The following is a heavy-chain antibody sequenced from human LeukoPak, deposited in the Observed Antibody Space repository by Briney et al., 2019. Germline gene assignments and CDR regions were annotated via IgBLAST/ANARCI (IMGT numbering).Heavy chain of an antibody. Sequence: GASVKVSCKASGYTFTSYGISWVRQAPGQGLEWMGWISAYNGNTNYVQKLQGRVTMTTDTSTSTAYMELRSLRSDDTAVYYCARGRVDYYDSSGYIFDYWGQGTLVTVSS. V-gene: IGHV1-18*01. D-gene: IGHD3-22*01. J-gene: IGHJ4*02. CDR1: GYTFTSYG. CDR2: ISAYNGNT. CDR3: ARGRVDYYDSSGYIFDY.